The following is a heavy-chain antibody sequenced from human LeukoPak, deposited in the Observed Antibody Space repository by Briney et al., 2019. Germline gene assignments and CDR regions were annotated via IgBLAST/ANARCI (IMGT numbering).Heavy chain of an antibody. D-gene: IGHD2/OR15-2a*01. CDR3: ARKGNYLRSAFDY. J-gene: IGHJ4*02. V-gene: IGHV4-39*01. CDR2: IYYSGST. Sequence: MSSETLSLTCIVSGGSISSSSYYWGWIRQPPGKGLEWIGSIYYSGSTYYNPSLKSRVTISVDTSKNQFSLKLSSVTAADTAAYYCARKGNYLRSAFDYWGQGTLVTVSS. CDR1: GGSISSSSYY.